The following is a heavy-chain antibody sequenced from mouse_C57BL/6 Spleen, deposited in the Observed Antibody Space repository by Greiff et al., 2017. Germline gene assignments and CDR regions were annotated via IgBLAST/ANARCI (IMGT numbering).Heavy chain of an antibody. CDR3: ARIGGYYGSSGYYFDD. Sequence: QVTLKVSGPGILQPSQTLSLTCSFSGFSLSTFGMGVGWICQPSGKGLEWLAHIWWDDDKSYNPALKSRITISKDTSKNQVFLKDANVDTADTATYYCARIGGYYGSSGYYFDDWGQGTTLTVSS. J-gene: IGHJ2*01. D-gene: IGHD1-1*01. CDR2: IWWDDDK. CDR1: GFSLSTFGMG. V-gene: IGHV8-8*01.